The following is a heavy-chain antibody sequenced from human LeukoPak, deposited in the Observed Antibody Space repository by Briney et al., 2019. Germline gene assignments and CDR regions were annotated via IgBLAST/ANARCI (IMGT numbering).Heavy chain of an antibody. D-gene: IGHD3-10*01. CDR1: GFTVSSNY. V-gene: IGHV3-66*01. CDR2: IYSGGST. J-gene: IGHJ6*02. CDR3: ARDKVGDYYYYGMDV. Sequence: PGGSLRLSCAASGFTVSSNYMSWVRQAPGKGLEWVSAIYSGGSTYYADSVKGRFTISRGNSKNTLYLQMNSLRAEDTAVYYCARDKVGDYYYYGMDVWGQGTTVTVSS.